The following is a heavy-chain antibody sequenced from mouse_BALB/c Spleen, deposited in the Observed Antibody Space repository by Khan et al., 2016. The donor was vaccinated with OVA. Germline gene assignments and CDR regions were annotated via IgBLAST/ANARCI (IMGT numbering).Heavy chain of an antibody. CDR1: GYTFTSYL. V-gene: IGHV1S41*01. J-gene: IGHJ4*01. CDR2: IASGIGST. CDR3: ASSYYYGSGLYAMNY. D-gene: IGHD1-1*01. Sequence: DLVMPGAAVTLSCKASGYTFTSYLINWIKQRPGQGLEWIGRIASGIGSTSSNDMFKGKATLTVDASSSTAYIQLSRLSSEDSAVYFWASSYYYGSGLYAMNYWSQGTTVTNSS.